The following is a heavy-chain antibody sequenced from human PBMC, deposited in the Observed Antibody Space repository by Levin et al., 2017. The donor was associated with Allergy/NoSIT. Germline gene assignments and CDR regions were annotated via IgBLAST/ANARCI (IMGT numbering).Heavy chain of an antibody. CDR3: ARDQGPPNYYGR. CDR1: GSSLRSGYY. D-gene: IGHD4/OR15-4a*01. CDR2: IYHSGST. J-gene: IGHJ1*01. Sequence: PSSPLSLPFSFSGSSLRSGYYWGWIRQPPGKGLEWIGSIYHSGSTYYNPSLKSRVTISVDTSKNQFSLKLSSVTAADTAVYYCARDQGPPNYYGRWGQGTLVTVSS. V-gene: IGHV4-38-2*02.